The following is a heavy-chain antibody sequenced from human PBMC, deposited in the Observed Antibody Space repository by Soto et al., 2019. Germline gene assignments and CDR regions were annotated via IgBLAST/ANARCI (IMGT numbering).Heavy chain of an antibody. CDR2: IYYSWGT. J-gene: IGHJ4*02. CDR3: ARPSGSYLYYFDY. V-gene: IGHV4-39*01. CDR1: GGSISSSSYY. Sequence: QLQLQESGPGLVKPSETLSLTCTVSGGSISSSSYYWGWIRQPPGKGLEWIGSIYYSWGTYCSPSLKSRVTMSVDTSKNQFSLKLSSVTAADTAVYYCARPSGSYLYYFDYWGQGTLVTVSS. D-gene: IGHD1-26*01.